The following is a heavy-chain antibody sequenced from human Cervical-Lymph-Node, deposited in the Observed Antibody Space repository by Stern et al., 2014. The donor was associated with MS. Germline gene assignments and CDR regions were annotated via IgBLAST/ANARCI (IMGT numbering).Heavy chain of an antibody. D-gene: IGHD1-20*01. CDR2: ISDDGSKK. CDR1: GFTFSTYG. CDR3: AKGDNWRRLNY. Sequence: VQLVESGGGVVQPGRSLRLSCAASGFTFSTYGMHWVRPAPGKGLVWVGVISDDGSKKFYADSVKGRFTISRDNSKNTLYLQMNSLRAEDTAVYYCAKGDNWRRLNYWGQGTLVTVSS. J-gene: IGHJ4*02. V-gene: IGHV3-30*18.